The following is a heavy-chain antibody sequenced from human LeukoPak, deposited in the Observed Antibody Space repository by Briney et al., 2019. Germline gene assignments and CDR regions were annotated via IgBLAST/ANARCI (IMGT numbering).Heavy chain of an antibody. D-gene: IGHD3-10*01. Sequence: GGSLRLSCAASGFTFSSYSMNWVRQAPGKGLEWVSSISSSSSYIYYADSVKGRFTIPRDNAKNSLYLQMNSLRAEDTAVYYCAKDHDYYTSGPSWGQGIIVTVSS. CDR2: ISSSSSYI. J-gene: IGHJ3*01. CDR1: GFTFSSYS. V-gene: IGHV3-21*04. CDR3: AKDHDYYTSGPS.